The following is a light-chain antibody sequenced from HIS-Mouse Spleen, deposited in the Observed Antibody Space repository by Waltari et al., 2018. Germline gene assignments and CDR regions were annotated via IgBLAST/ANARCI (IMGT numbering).Light chain of an antibody. V-gene: IGLV3-10*01. Sequence: SSELTPPPPVSVSPAQTATSTRSGEAFSKKYAVWYQQKSGQAPVLVLYEDSNRPSGIPERFSGSSSGTTATLTISGVEVEDEADYYCYVTDSSGNHRVFGGGTKLTVL. CDR2: EDS. J-gene: IGLJ2*01. CDR3: YVTDSSGNHRV. CDR1: AFSKKY.